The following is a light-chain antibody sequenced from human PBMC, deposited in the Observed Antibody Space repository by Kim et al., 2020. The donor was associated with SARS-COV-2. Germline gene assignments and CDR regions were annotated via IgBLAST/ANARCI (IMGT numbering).Light chain of an antibody. Sequence: SPGERATRSCRASQSLPAGYLAWYQQKPGQSPRLLIYEISRRAAGIPDRFSGSGSGTDFILTINRLEPEDFAVYYCQQYGSSPCTFGQGTKVDIK. V-gene: IGKV3-20*01. CDR2: EIS. CDR1: QSLPAGY. CDR3: QQYGSSPCT. J-gene: IGKJ2*02.